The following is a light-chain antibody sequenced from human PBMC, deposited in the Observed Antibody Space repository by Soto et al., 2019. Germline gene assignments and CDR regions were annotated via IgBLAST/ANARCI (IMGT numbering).Light chain of an antibody. V-gene: IGKV1-39*01. CDR2: AAS. CDR1: QRISGW. J-gene: IGKJ5*01. CDR3: QQSYSTPIT. Sequence: DIRMTQSPSTLSASVVDRVIITCRASQRISGWLAWYQQKPGKAPKLLIYAASSLQSGVPSRFSGSGSGTDFTLTISSLQPEDFATYYCQQSYSTPITFGQGTRLEI.